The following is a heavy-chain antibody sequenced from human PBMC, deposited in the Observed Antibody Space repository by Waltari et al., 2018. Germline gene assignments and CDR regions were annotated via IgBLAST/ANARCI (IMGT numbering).Heavy chain of an antibody. CDR1: GGSISSGSYY. CDR3: ARAYCSSTSCDAFDS. CDR2: IYTSGST. D-gene: IGHD2-2*01. Sequence: QVQLQESGPGLVKPSQTLSLTCTVSGGSISSGSYYWSWIRQPAGKGLEWIGRIYTSGSTNYNPSLKSRVTISVDTSKNQFSLKLSSVTAADTAVYYCARAYCSSTSCDAFDSWGQGTMVTVSS. V-gene: IGHV4-61*02. J-gene: IGHJ3*02.